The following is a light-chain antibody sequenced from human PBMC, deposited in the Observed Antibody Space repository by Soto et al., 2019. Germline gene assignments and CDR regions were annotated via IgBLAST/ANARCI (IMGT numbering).Light chain of an antibody. CDR1: QSVSSSY. J-gene: IGKJ4*01. V-gene: IGKV3-20*01. Sequence: EIVLTQSPGTLSLSPGERATLSCRASQSVSSSYLAWYQQKPGQAPRLLIYGASSRATGIPDRFSGSGSGTDFTLTISRLEPEDFAVYYCHQYNYPPQIFGGGTKVDIK. CDR2: GAS. CDR3: HQYNYPPQI.